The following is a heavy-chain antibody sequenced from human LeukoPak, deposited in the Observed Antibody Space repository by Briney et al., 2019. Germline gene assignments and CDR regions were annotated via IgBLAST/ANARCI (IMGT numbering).Heavy chain of an antibody. CDR2: IKQDGSEK. J-gene: IGHJ4*02. CDR3: AKDLPYCSGGSCGYYFDY. CDR1: GLTFSNYW. Sequence: GGSLRLSCAASGLTFSNYWMDWVRQAPGKGLEWVANIKQDGSEKNYVDSVKGRFIISRDNAKNSLYLQMNSLRAEDTALYYCAKDLPYCSGGSCGYYFDYWGQGTLVTVSS. V-gene: IGHV3-7*03. D-gene: IGHD2-15*01.